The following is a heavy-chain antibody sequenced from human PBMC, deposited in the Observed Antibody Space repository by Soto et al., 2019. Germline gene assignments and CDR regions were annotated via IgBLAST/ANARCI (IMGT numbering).Heavy chain of an antibody. CDR3: ARVWGGYYDSSGYYPNDNWFDP. CDR1: GGTFSSYA. Sequence: SVKVSCKASGGTFSSYAISWVRQAPGQGLEWMGGIIPIFGTANYAQKFQGRVTITADKSTSTAYMELSSLRSEDTAVYYCARVWGGYYDSSGYYPNDNWFDPWGQGTLVTAPQ. V-gene: IGHV1-69*06. D-gene: IGHD3-22*01. CDR2: IIPIFGTA. J-gene: IGHJ5*02.